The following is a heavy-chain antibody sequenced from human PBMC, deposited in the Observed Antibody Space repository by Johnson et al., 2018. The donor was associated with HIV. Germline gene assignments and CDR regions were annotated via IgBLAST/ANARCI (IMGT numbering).Heavy chain of an antibody. CDR2: ISYDGDNI. CDR3: ARAGSSSDDAFEI. V-gene: IGHV3-30*14. CDR1: GFTFSNSA. Sequence: QVQLVESGGGVVQPGRALRLSCAASGFTFSNSALHLVRPAPGTGLEWVAVISYDGDNIYYADSVKGRFTISRDNSKNPLYLQMNSLRAEDTAVYYCARAGSSSDDAFEIWGQGTMVTVAS. D-gene: IGHD6-6*01. J-gene: IGHJ3*02.